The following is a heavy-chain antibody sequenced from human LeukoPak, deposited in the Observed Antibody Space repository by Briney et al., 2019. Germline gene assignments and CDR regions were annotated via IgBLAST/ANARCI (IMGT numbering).Heavy chain of an antibody. Sequence: GGSLRLSCAASGFTFSSYSMNWVRQAPGKGLEWVSSISSSSSYIYYADSVKGRFTISRDNSKNTLYLQMNSLRAEDTAVYYCARDKAYYDFWSGYSDYFDYWGQGTLVTVSS. CDR3: ARDKAYYDFWSGYSDYFDY. D-gene: IGHD3-3*01. CDR2: ISSSSSYI. CDR1: GFTFSSYS. J-gene: IGHJ4*02. V-gene: IGHV3-21*01.